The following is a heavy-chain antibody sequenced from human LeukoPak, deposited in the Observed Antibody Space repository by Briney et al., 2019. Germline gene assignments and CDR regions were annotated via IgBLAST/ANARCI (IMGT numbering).Heavy chain of an antibody. CDR3: ARENDRYGRIDY. V-gene: IGHV4-59*01. D-gene: IGHD5-18*01. J-gene: IGHJ4*02. Sequence: SETLSLTCRVSGGSISSYYWGWIRQPPGKRLQWIGYVSNSGRTDYNPSLKSRVTISIDTSRNQFSLRLRSVTAADTAVYFCARENDRYGRIDYWGRGTLVTVTS. CDR2: VSNSGRT. CDR1: GGSISSYY.